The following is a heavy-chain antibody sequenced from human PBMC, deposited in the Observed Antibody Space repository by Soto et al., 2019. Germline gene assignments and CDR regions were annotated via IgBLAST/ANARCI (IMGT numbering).Heavy chain of an antibody. CDR3: AKDRGSGDQGRVRFDP. V-gene: IGHV3-23*01. J-gene: IGHJ5*02. D-gene: IGHD2-15*01. CDR2: ISGRRGDT. CDR1: GFTLSSFA. Sequence: EVPLLESGGGLVQPGGSLRLSCAVSGFTLSSFAMSWVRQAPGKGLEWVSAISGRRGDTYYADSVQGRFTIARDTSKKTLYLQMNSLRGEDTAVYYCAKDRGSGDQGRVRFDPWGQGTLVTVSS.